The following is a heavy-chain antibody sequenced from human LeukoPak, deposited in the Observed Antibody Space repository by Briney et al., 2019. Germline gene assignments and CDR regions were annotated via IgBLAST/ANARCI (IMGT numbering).Heavy chain of an antibody. V-gene: IGHV3-23*01. CDR3: ARDLYSGSYGGYFDY. D-gene: IGHD1-26*01. Sequence: GGSLRLSCAASGFTFSSFALSWVRQAPGKGLEWVSAISVNGGSTYYADSVKGRFTISRDNSKNTLYLQMNSLRAEDTAVYYCARDLYSGSYGGYFDYWGQGTLVTVSS. CDR1: GFTFSSFA. CDR2: ISVNGGST. J-gene: IGHJ4*02.